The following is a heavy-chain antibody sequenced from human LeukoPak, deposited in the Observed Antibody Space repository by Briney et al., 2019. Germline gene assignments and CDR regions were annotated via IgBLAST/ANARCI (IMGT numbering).Heavy chain of an antibody. CDR2: IYYSGST. V-gene: IGHV4-59*08. Sequence: SETLSLTCTVSDGSISSYYWSWIRQPPGKGLEWIGYIYYSGSTNYNPSLKSRVTISVDTSKNQFSLKLSSVTAADTAVYYCARRVVLGGYYYYGMDVWGQGTTVTVSS. CDR1: DGSISSYY. CDR3: ARRVVLGGYYYYGMDV. J-gene: IGHJ6*02. D-gene: IGHD2-15*01.